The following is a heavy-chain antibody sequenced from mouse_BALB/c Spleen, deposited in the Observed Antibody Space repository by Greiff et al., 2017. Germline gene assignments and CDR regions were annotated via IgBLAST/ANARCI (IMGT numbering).Heavy chain of an antibody. CDR3: ARKDYAMDY. J-gene: IGHJ4*01. Sequence: QVQLQQPGAELVKPGASVKLSCKASGYTFTSYWMHWVKQRPGQGLEWIGEINPSNGRTIYNEKFKSKATLTVDKSSSTAYMQLSSLTSEDSAVYYCARKDYAMDYWGQGTSVTVSS. CDR2: INPSNGRT. V-gene: IGHV1S81*02. CDR1: GYTFTSYW.